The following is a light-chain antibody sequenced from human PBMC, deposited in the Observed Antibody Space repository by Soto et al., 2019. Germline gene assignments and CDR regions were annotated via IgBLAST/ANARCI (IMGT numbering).Light chain of an antibody. CDR2: GAS. CDR3: QQYGSSPLT. J-gene: IGKJ3*01. V-gene: IGKV3-20*01. Sequence: EIVLTQSPGTLSLSPGERATLSCRASQSLSSIYIGWYQQKPGQAPRLLIYGASSRATGLPDRFSGSGSGAEFTLTISRLEPEDFAVYYCQQYGSSPLTFGPGTTVDIK. CDR1: QSLSSIY.